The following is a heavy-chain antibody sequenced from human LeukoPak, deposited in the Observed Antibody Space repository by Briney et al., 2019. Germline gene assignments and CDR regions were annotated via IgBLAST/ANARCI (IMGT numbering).Heavy chain of an antibody. CDR3: ARDGESVVRVNWFDP. CDR1: GFTFSSYS. J-gene: IGHJ5*02. V-gene: IGHV3-48*01. CDR2: ISSSSSTI. D-gene: IGHD3-10*01. Sequence: GGSLRLSCAASGFTFSSYSMNWVRQAPGKGLEWVSYISSSSSTIYYADSVKGRFTISRDNAKNSLYLQMNSLRAEDTAVYYCARDGESVVRVNWFDPWGQGTLVTVSS.